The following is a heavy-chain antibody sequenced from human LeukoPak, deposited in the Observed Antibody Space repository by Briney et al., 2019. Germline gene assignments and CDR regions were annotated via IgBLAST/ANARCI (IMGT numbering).Heavy chain of an antibody. Sequence: GGSLRLSCAASGFTFSSYGMHWVRQAPGEGLEWVAFIRYDGSNKYYADSVKGRFTISRDNSKNTLYLQMNSLRAEDTAVYYCAKDRSGYCSSTSCFSEFDPWGQGTLVTVSS. CDR2: IRYDGSNK. D-gene: IGHD2-2*01. V-gene: IGHV3-30*02. CDR3: AKDRSGYCSSTSCFSEFDP. CDR1: GFTFSSYG. J-gene: IGHJ5*02.